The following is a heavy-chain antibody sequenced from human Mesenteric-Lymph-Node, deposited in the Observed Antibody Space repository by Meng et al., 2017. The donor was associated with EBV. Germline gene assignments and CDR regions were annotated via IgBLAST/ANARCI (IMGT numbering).Heavy chain of an antibody. Sequence: GLGESSQPPPPPCACSVGPTSSGGYSWSWIRQPPGKGLEWIGYIYHSGSTYYNPSLKSRVTIIVDRSKNQFSLKLSSVTAADTAVYYCARGGGEYSGYDPKWLDPWGQGTLVTVSS. CDR1: VGPTSSGGYS. J-gene: IGHJ5*02. V-gene: IGHV4-30-2*01. CDR3: ARGGGEYSGYDPKWLDP. CDR2: IYHSGST. D-gene: IGHD5-12*01.